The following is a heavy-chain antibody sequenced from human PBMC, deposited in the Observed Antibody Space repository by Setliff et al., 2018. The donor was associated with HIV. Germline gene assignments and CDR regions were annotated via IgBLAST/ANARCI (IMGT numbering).Heavy chain of an antibody. CDR1: GFTFGDYA. J-gene: IGHJ6*02. V-gene: IGHV3-49*04. Sequence: GGSLRLSCTTSGFTFGDYAMSWVRQAPGKGLGWVGFSRSKVYGGTTEYAASVKDRFTTPRDDSKSIAYLQMNSLKTEDSAVYYCSRDVLTNNYYYYGMDVWGQGTTVTVSS. D-gene: IGHD4-4*01. CDR3: SRDVLTNNYYYYGMDV. CDR2: SRSKVYGGTT.